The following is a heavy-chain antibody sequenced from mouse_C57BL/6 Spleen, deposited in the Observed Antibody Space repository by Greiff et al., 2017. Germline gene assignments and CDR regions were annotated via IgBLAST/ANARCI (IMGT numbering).Heavy chain of an antibody. CDR3: ARTLYYGTYAMDY. V-gene: IGHV1-80*01. J-gene: IGHJ4*01. D-gene: IGHD2-1*01. CDR1: GYAFSSYW. CDR2: IYPGDGDT. Sequence: VQLQQSGAELVKPGASVKISCKASGYAFSSYWMNWVKQRPGKGLEWIGQIYPGDGDTNYNGKFKGKATLTADKSSSTAYMQLSSLTSEDSAVYFCARTLYYGTYAMDYWGQGTSVTVSS.